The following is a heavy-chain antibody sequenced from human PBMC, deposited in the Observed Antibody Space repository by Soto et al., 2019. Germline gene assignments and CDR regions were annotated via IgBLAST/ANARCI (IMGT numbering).Heavy chain of an antibody. CDR3: AREARDRDAFSL. V-gene: IGHV1-69*06. J-gene: IGHJ3*01. CDR1: GGNFNNYA. D-gene: IGHD2-21*01. Sequence: QVQLVQSGAEVKKPGSSVKVSCKASGGNFNNYAISWVRQAPAQGLQWMGGIIPIIDTTHYAQKLQGRVTISADRGRTTVYMELTGLTSDDSATYFCAREARDRDAFSLWGQGTVATVSS. CDR2: IIPIIDTT.